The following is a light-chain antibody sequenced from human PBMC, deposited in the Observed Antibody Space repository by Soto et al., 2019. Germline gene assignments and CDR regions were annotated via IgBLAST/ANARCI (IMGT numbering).Light chain of an antibody. Sequence: DVVMTQSPLSLSVTLGQPASISCRSSQSLVFIDGNTYLNWFHQRPGQSPRRLIYKVSNRDSGVPDRFSSSGSGTDFTLKISRVEAEDVGVYYCMQGTHWRWTFGQGTKVDIK. CDR1: QSLVFIDGNTY. CDR2: KVS. CDR3: MQGTHWRWT. V-gene: IGKV2-30*01. J-gene: IGKJ1*01.